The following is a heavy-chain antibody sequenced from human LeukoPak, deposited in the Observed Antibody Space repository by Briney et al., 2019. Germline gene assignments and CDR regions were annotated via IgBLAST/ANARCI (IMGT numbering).Heavy chain of an antibody. CDR2: IYYSGNT. J-gene: IGHJ4*02. D-gene: IGHD3-22*01. Sequence: PSETLSLTCTVSGXSISSYYWSWIRQPPGKGLEWIGYIYYSGNTNYNPSLKSRVTISVDTSKSQLSLKLSSVTAADTAVYYRARHSSSGSPVDYWGQGTLVTVSS. CDR3: ARHSSSGSPVDY. CDR1: GXSISSYY. V-gene: IGHV4-59*08.